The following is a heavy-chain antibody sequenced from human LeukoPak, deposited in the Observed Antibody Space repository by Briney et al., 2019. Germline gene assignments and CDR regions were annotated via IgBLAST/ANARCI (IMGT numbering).Heavy chain of an antibody. CDR2: ISYDGSNK. J-gene: IGHJ2*01. CDR3: AKGARYFDL. V-gene: IGHV3-30-3*01. CDR1: GFTFSNYA. Sequence: GSLRLSCAASGFTFSNYAMHWVRQAPGKGLEWVAVISYDGSNKYYADSVKGRFTISRDNSKNTLYLQMNSLRAEDTAVYYCAKGARYFDLWGRGTLVTVSS.